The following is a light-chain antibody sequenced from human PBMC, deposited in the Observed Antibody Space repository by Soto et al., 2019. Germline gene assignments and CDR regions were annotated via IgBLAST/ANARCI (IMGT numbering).Light chain of an antibody. CDR3: QQYNNWPPTWT. Sequence: MVMTQSPATLSVSPGERATLSCRASQSISSNLAWYQQKPGQAPRLLIYGASTRATGIPARFSGSGSGTEFTLTISSLQSEDFAVYYCQQYNNWPPTWTFGQGTKVDIK. J-gene: IGKJ1*01. CDR2: GAS. V-gene: IGKV3-15*01. CDR1: QSISSN.